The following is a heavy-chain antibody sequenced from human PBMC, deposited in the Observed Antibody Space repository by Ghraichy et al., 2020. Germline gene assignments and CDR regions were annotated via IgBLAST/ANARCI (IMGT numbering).Heavy chain of an antibody. J-gene: IGHJ3*02. Sequence: SVKVSCKASGGTFSSYAISWVRQAPGQGLEWMGGIIPIFGTANYAQKFQGRVTITADESTSTAYMELSSLRSEDTAVYYCARKGAVAGHQGGAFDIWGQGTMVTVSS. CDR2: IIPIFGTA. D-gene: IGHD6-19*01. CDR1: GGTFSSYA. CDR3: ARKGAVAGHQGGAFDI. V-gene: IGHV1-69*13.